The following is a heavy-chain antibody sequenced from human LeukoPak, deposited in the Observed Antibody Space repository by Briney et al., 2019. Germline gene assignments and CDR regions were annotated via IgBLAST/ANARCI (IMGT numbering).Heavy chain of an antibody. Sequence: PSETLSLTCAVYGGSFSGYYWSWIRQPPGKGLEWIGEINHSGSTNYNPSLKSRVTISVDTSKNQFSLKLSSVTAADTAVYYCARGLANTRYYDIPRLDYWGQGTLVTVSS. CDR2: INHSGST. CDR3: ARGLANTRYYDIPRLDY. J-gene: IGHJ4*02. CDR1: GGSFSGYY. V-gene: IGHV4-34*01. D-gene: IGHD3-9*01.